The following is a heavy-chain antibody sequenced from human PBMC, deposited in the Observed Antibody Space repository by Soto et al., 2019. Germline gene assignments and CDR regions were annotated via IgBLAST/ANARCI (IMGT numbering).Heavy chain of an antibody. CDR3: AREPYGAYVAYFDP. V-gene: IGHV4-30-2*01. CDR1: GDTISTDGYS. D-gene: IGHD3-16*01. CDR2: TYDSGNH. J-gene: IGHJ5*02. Sequence: TLWLTCDVSGDTISTDGYSWAWIGQPNGKELEWIGHTYDSGNHYYNPSLKSRVIISVDRSKNQFSLKVRSVTAADTAVYYCAREPYGAYVAYFDPWGQGIQLTVS.